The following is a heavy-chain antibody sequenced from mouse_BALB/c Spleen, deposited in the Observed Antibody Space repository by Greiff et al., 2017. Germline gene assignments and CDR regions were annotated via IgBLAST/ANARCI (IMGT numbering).Heavy chain of an antibody. J-gene: IGHJ3*01. V-gene: IGHV5-9*03. CDR1: GFTFSSYT. D-gene: IGHD6-1*01. CDR2: ISSGGGNT. CDR3: ARSPSRGFAY. Sequence: LVESGGGLVKPGGSLKLSCAASGFTFSSYTMSWVRQTPEKRLEWVATISSGGGNTYYPDSVKGRFTISRDNAKNNLYLQMSSLRSEDTALYYCARSPSRGFAYWGQGTLVTVSA.